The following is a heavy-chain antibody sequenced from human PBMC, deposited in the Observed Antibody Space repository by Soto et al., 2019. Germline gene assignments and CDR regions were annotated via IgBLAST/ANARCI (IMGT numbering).Heavy chain of an antibody. V-gene: IGHV4-34*01. J-gene: IGHJ2*01. CDR1: GGSFSGYY. Sequence: QVQLQQWGAGPLRPLETLSLTCGVSGGSFSGYYWAWIHQSPGKGLEWIGEINDRGSINYNPSLKSRVSISVDTSKNHYSLNLRSVTVADTAVYYCARESHDILTGPPWVWYFDLWGRGTLVTVSS. D-gene: IGHD3-9*01. CDR2: INDRGSI. CDR3: ARESHDILTGPPWVWYFDL.